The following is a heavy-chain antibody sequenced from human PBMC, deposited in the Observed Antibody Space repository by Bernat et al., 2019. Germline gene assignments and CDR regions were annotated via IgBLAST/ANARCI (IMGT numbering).Heavy chain of an antibody. CDR3: AKAGQLVLRVFDY. J-gene: IGHJ4*02. Sequence: EVQLLESGGGLVQPGGSLRLSCAASGFTFSSYVMSWVRQAPGKGLEWVSAISGSGGSTYYADSVKGRFTISRDNSKNTLYLQMNSLRAEDTAVYYCAKAGQLVLRVFDYWGQGTLVTVSS. V-gene: IGHV3-23*01. CDR1: GFTFSSYV. D-gene: IGHD6-13*01. CDR2: ISGSGGST.